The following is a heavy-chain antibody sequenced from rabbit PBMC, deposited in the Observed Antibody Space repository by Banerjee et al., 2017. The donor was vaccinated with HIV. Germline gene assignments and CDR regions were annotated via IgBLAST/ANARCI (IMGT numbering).Heavy chain of an antibody. CDR2: IALGSSDNA. J-gene: IGHJ6*01. Sequence: QSLEESGGDLVQPGASLTLTCTASGFSFSNNYYMCWVRQAPGKGLEWIACIALGSSDNAAYASWAKGRFTISKTSSTTVTLQMTSLTAADTATYFCARGDGAYAGYDGLWGPGTLVTVS. CDR3: ARGDGAYAGYDGL. V-gene: IGHV1S40*01. CDR1: GFSFSNNYY. D-gene: IGHD7-1*01.